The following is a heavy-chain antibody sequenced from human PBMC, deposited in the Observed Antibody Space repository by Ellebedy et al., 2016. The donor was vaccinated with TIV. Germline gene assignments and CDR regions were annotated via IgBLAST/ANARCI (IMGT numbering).Heavy chain of an antibody. J-gene: IGHJ4*02. CDR1: GFTFSSYG. CDR2: IRYDGSNK. D-gene: IGHD6-19*01. Sequence: PGGSLRLSCAASGFTFSSYGMHWVRQAPGKGLEWVTFIRYDGSNKYYADSVRGRFTISRDNSKNTLYLQVNSLRAEDTAVYFCAKDGSQYSSGWYMDYWGQGTPVTVSS. V-gene: IGHV3-30*02. CDR3: AKDGSQYSSGWYMDY.